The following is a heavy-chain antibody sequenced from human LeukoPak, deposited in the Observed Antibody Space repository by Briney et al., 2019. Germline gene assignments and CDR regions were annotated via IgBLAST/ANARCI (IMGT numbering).Heavy chain of an antibody. V-gene: IGHV1-18*01. CDR3: ARVGVCSSTSCSYFDY. CDR1: GYTFTSYG. J-gene: IGHJ4*02. Sequence: ASVTVSCKASGYTFTSYGISWVRQAPGQGLEWMGWISAYNGNTNYAQKLQGRVPMTTDASTSTAYMELRSLRSDDTAVYYCARVGVCSSTSCSYFDYWGQGTLVSVSS. D-gene: IGHD2-2*01. CDR2: ISAYNGNT.